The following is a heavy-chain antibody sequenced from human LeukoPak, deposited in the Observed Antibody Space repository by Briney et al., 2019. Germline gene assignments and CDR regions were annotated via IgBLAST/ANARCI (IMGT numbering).Heavy chain of an antibody. V-gene: IGHV1-18*01. Sequence: GSVKVSCKASGYTFTSYGISWVRQAPGQGLEWMSSISAYNGNTNYAHKVQGRFTMTTDTSTNTPYMELRSLRPEDTAFYYCARAESLCGGNVGAAFDIWGKGTLVTVS. CDR3: ARAESLCGGNVGAAFDI. D-gene: IGHD4-23*01. CDR2: ISAYNGNT. CDR1: GYTFTSYG. J-gene: IGHJ3*02.